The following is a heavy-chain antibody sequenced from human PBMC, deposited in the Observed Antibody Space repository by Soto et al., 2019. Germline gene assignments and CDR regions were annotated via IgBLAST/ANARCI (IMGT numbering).Heavy chain of an antibody. Sequence: SETLSLTCAVYGGSFSGYYWSWIRQPPGKGLEWIGEINHSGSTNYNPSLKSRVTISVDTSKNQFSLKLSSVTAADTAVYYCARGHYDYIWGSYRGIDYWGQGTLVTVS. CDR1: GGSFSGYY. CDR3: ARGHYDYIWGSYRGIDY. CDR2: INHSGST. D-gene: IGHD3-16*02. J-gene: IGHJ4*02. V-gene: IGHV4-34*01.